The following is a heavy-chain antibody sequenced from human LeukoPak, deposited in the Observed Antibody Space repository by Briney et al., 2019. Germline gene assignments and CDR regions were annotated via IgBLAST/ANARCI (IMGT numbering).Heavy chain of an antibody. J-gene: IGHJ4*02. V-gene: IGHV4-39*01. CDR2: VYYTGST. Sequence: KPSDTLSLTCTVSGDSISSSNYYWGWIRQPPGKGLEWIVSVYYTGSTYYNPSLKSRVTISVDTSKNQFSLKLNSVTAADTAVYYCARPGYSSGPYYFDYWGQGTLVTVSS. D-gene: IGHD5-18*01. CDR1: GDSISSSNYY. CDR3: ARPGYSSGPYYFDY.